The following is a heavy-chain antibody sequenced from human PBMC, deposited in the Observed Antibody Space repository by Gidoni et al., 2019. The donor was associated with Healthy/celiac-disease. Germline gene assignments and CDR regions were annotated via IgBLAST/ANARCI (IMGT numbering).Heavy chain of an antibody. J-gene: IGHJ3*02. CDR1: GGSISSGSYY. D-gene: IGHD3-9*01. CDR2: IYTSGST. CDR3: ARGPSYYDILTGYYMGAFDI. Sequence: QVQLQESGPGLVKPSQTLSLTCTVSGGSISSGSYYWSWIRQPAGKGLEWIGRIYTSGSTNYNPSLKSRVTISVDTSKNQFSLKLSSGTAADTAVYYCARGPSYYDILTGYYMGAFDIWGQGTMVTVSS. V-gene: IGHV4-61*02.